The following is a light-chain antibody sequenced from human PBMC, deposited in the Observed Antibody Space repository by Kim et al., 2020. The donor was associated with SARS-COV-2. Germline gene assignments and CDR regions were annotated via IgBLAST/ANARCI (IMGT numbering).Light chain of an antibody. CDR1: SLRSYY. V-gene: IGLV3-19*01. J-gene: IGLJ1*01. CDR2: REN. Sequence: SSELTQDPAVSVALGQTVRITCQGASLRSYYASWYQQKPGQAPILVIYRENNRPSGIPDRFSGSISGNTASFTITGAPAEDEADYFCNSRDTSGNHVVFG. CDR3: NSRDTSGNHVV.